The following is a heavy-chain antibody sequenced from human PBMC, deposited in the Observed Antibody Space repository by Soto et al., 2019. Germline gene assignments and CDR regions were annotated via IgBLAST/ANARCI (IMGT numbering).Heavy chain of an antibody. D-gene: IGHD5-18*01. CDR1: GGSLSSYY. CDR3: ARRYGYGTFDI. J-gene: IGHJ3*02. CDR2: IYYSGST. Sequence: SETLSLTCVVSGGSLSSYYWSWIRQPPGKGLEWIGYIYYSGSTNYNPSLKSRVTISVDTSKNQFSLKLSSVTAADTAVYFCARRYGYGTFDISGQGTMVTVSS. V-gene: IGHV4-59*01.